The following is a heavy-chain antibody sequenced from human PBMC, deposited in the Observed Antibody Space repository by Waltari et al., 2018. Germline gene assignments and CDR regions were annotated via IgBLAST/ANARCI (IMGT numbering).Heavy chain of an antibody. CDR1: GYTFTSCA. D-gene: IGHD3-22*01. CDR3: ARIINYYDSSGVLDY. CDR2: INAGNGNT. Sequence: QVQLVQSGAEVKKPGASVKVSCKASGYTFTSCAMHWVRQAPGQRLEWMGWINAGNGNTKYSQNCQGRVTITSDTSASTVYMELSSLRSEDTAVYYCARIINYYDSSGVLDYWGQGTLVTVSS. V-gene: IGHV1-3*01. J-gene: IGHJ4*02.